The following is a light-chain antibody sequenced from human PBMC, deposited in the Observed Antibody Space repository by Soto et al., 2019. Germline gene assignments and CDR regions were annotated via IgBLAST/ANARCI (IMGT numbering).Light chain of an antibody. J-gene: IGLJ2*01. CDR2: DVS. V-gene: IGLV2-11*01. Sequence: QSALTQPRSVSGSPGQSVTISCTGTTSDVGRYNFVSWYQQHPGEAPKLMIFDVSRRPSGVPDRFAGSKSGNTASLTISGLQAEDEADYYCCSFAGTTRLFGGGTKLTVL. CDR3: CSFAGTTRL. CDR1: TSDVGRYNF.